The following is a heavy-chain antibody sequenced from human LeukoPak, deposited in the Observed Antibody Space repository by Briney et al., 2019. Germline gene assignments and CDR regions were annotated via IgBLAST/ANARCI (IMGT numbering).Heavy chain of an antibody. Sequence: ASVKVSCKASGYTFTGYYMHWVRQAPGQGLEWMGWINPNSGGTNYAQKFQGRVTMTRDTSISTAYMELSRLRSDNTAVYYCAVGEEYSSSWSYFDYWGQGTLVTVSS. CDR2: INPNSGGT. D-gene: IGHD6-13*01. V-gene: IGHV1-2*02. CDR3: AVGEEYSSSWSYFDY. J-gene: IGHJ4*02. CDR1: GYTFTGYY.